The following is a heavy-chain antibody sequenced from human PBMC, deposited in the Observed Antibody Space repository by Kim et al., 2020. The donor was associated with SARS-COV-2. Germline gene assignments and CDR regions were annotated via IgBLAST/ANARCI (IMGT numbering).Heavy chain of an antibody. CDR2: ITGGGFST. J-gene: IGHJ4*02. Sequence: GGSLRLSCAASGFTFSSDAMSWVRQAPGKGLEWVSAITGGGFSTYYADSVKGRFTISRDNSKNTLYLQMTSLRAEDTAVYFCAKGGSSDNWGQGTLVTVSS. CDR1: GFTFSSDA. CDR3: AKGGSSDN. D-gene: IGHD2-15*01. V-gene: IGHV3-23*01.